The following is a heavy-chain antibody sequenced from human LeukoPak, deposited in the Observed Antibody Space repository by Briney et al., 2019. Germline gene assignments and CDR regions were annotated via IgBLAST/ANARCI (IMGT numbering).Heavy chain of an antibody. D-gene: IGHD6-13*01. J-gene: IGHJ5*02. Sequence: GGSLRLSCAASGFTFSSYWMHWVRQAPGKGLVWVSRINNDGSSTSYADSVKGRFTISRDNAKNTLYLQMNSLRAEDTAVYYCARPTKEGSSWYWWFDPWGQGTLVPVSS. CDR3: ARPTKEGSSWYWWFDP. CDR1: GFTFSSYW. CDR2: INNDGSST. V-gene: IGHV3-74*01.